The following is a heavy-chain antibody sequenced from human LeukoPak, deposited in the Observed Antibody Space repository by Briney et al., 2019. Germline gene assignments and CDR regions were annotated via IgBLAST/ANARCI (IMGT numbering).Heavy chain of an antibody. Sequence: SETLSLTCTVSGGSISSYYWSWIRQPPGKGLEWIGYIYTSGSSNYNPSLKSRVTISVDTSKNQFSLELSSVTAADTAVYYCARHVYSTYSDAFDIWGQGTMVTVSS. J-gene: IGHJ3*02. V-gene: IGHV4-4*09. CDR1: GGSISSYY. CDR2: IYTSGSS. D-gene: IGHD6-13*01. CDR3: ARHVYSTYSDAFDI.